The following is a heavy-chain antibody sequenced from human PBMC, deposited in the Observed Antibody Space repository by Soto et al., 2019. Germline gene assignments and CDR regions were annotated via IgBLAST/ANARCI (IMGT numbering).Heavy chain of an antibody. CDR3: AYGAYGSGSYYIGQ. CDR1: GFTFSSYG. D-gene: IGHD3-10*01. V-gene: IGHV3-33*01. Sequence: GGSLRLSCAASGFTFSSYGMHWVRQAPGKGLEWVAVIWYDGSNKYYADSVKGRFTISRDNSKNTLYLQMNSLRAEDTAVYYCAYGAYGSGSYYIGQWGQGTLVTVSS. J-gene: IGHJ4*02. CDR2: IWYDGSNK.